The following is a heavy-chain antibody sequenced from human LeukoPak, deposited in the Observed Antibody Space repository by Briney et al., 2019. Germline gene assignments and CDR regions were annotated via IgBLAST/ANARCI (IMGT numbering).Heavy chain of an antibody. CDR2: ISTDGDDK. D-gene: IGHD1-1*01. CDR1: GFTFSSYP. V-gene: IGHV3-30*04. CDR3: ARDQETLSTIDY. Sequence: GGSLRLSCAASGFTFSSYPMHWVRQAPGKGLEWVAIISTDGDDKFYAGSVKGRFTVSRDNSKNTLYLQMNSLRTEDTAVYYCARDQETLSTIDYWGQGSVVTVSS. J-gene: IGHJ4*02.